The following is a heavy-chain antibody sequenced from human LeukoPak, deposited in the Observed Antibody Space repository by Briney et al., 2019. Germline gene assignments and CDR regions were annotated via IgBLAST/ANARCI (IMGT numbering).Heavy chain of an antibody. J-gene: IGHJ4*02. CDR2: INTGGGSI. V-gene: IGHV3-11*04. CDR1: GFTFGDYN. Sequence: SGGSLRLSCAASGFTFGDYNMSWIRQAPGKGLEYISYINTGGGSIYYADSVKGRFTISRDNSKNTLYLQMNSLRVEDTAVYFCAKDHSPILGRPSYCDYWGQGTLVTVSS. CDR3: AKDHSPILGRPSYCDY. D-gene: IGHD6-6*01.